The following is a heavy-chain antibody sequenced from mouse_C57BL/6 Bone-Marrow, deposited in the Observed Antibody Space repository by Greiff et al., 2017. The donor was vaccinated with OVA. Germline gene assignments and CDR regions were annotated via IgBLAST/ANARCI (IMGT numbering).Heavy chain of an antibody. CDR2: IYPRAGST. CDR3: AREGYSNSLYFDY. V-gene: IGHV1-78*01. Sequence: VQLQQSDAELVKPGASVKISCKVSGYTFTDHTIHWMKQRPEQGLEWIGYIYPRAGSTKYNEKFKGKATLTADKSSSTAYMQLNSLTSEDSAVYFCAREGYSNSLYFDYWGQGTTLTVSS. CDR1: GYTFTDHT. D-gene: IGHD2-5*01. J-gene: IGHJ2*01.